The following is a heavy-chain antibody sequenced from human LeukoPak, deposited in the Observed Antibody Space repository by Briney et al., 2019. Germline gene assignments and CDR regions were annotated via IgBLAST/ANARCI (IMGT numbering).Heavy chain of an antibody. V-gene: IGHV1-2*02. Sequence: ASVKVSCKASGYTFTGYYMHWVRQAPGQGLERMGWINPNSGGTNYAQKFQGRVTMTRDTSISTAYMELRSLRSDDTAVYYCARDPSAYYDILTGYTDYWGQGTLVTVSS. D-gene: IGHD3-9*01. J-gene: IGHJ4*02. CDR2: INPNSGGT. CDR1: GYTFTGYY. CDR3: ARDPSAYYDILTGYTDY.